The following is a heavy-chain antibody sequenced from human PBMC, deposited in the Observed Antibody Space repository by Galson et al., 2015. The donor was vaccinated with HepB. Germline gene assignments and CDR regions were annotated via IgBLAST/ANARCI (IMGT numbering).Heavy chain of an antibody. J-gene: IGHJ6*03. D-gene: IGHD6-6*01. V-gene: IGHV1-69*13. CDR3: ARGLREIAAPPNHYYYYYYMDV. CDR2: IIPIFGTA. Sequence: SVKVSCKASGGTFSSYAISWVRQAPGQGLEWMGGIIPIFGTANYAQKFQGRVTITADESTSTAYMELSSLRSEDTAVYYCARGLREIAAPPNHYYYYYYMDVWGKGTTVTVSS. CDR1: GGTFSSYA.